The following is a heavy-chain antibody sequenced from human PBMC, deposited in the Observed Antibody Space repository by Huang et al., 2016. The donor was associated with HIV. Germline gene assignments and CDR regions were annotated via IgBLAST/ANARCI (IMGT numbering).Heavy chain of an antibody. D-gene: IGHD2-8*01. V-gene: IGHV3-30*02. CDR1: GLPFSTLG. J-gene: IGHJ4*02. Sequence: QVRLVESGGGVVQPGGSLTLSCDASGLPFSTLGSHWVRQAQGKGLEWVEHVGFDGNKKVYEESLNGRFTIFRENSKNTVYLEMNSLTGEDTAMYFCAKGGAGYHNGPEYWGQGTQVIVS. CDR2: VGFDGNKK. CDR3: AKGGAGYHNGPEY.